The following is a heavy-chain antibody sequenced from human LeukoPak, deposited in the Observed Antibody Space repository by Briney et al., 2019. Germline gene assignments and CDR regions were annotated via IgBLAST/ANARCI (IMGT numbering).Heavy chain of an antibody. Sequence: ASVKVSCKASGYTFTSYDINWVRQATGQGLEWMGWMNPNSGNTGYAQKFQGRVTMTMNTSISTAYMELSSLRSEDTAVYYCARDLDPYCGGDCYSGYWGQGTLVTVSS. V-gene: IGHV1-8*01. CDR3: ARDLDPYCGGDCYSGY. J-gene: IGHJ4*02. CDR1: GYTFTSYD. CDR2: MNPNSGNT. D-gene: IGHD2-21*02.